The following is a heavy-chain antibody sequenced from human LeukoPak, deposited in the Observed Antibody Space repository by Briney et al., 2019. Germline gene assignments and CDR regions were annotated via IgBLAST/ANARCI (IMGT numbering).Heavy chain of an antibody. CDR1: GGSISSSSYY. Sequence: SETLSLTCTVSGGSISSSSYYWGWLRQPPGKGLEWIGSIYYSGSTYYNPSLKSRVTISVDTSKNQFSLKLSSVTAADTAVYYCARPIAAASSGGMDVWGQGTTVTVSS. J-gene: IGHJ6*02. CDR2: IYYSGST. V-gene: IGHV4-39*01. D-gene: IGHD6-13*01. CDR3: ARPIAAASSGGMDV.